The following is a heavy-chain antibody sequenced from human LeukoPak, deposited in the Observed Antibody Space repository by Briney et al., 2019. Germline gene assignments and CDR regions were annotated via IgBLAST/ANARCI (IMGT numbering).Heavy chain of an antibody. CDR3: ATYCSSTSCYEPYDAFDT. Sequence: SETLSLTCTVSGGSISSYYWSWIRQPPGKGLEWIGYIYYSGSTNYNPSLKSRVTISVDTSKNQFSLKLSSVTAADTAVYYCATYCSSTSCYEPYDAFDTWGQGTMVTVSS. CDR1: GGSISSYY. V-gene: IGHV4-59*01. CDR2: IYYSGST. J-gene: IGHJ3*02. D-gene: IGHD2-2*01.